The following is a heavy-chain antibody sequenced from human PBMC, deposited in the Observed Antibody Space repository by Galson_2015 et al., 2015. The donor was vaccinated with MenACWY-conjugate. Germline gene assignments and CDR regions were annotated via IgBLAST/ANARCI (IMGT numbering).Heavy chain of an antibody. J-gene: IGHJ6*03. CDR3: ARVGTWIHQYFYYMDV. CDR2: FSKSGSPI. V-gene: IGHV3-48*03. CDR1: GFTFTGYE. D-gene: IGHD5-18*01. Sequence: SLRLSCAASGFTFTGYEFNWVRQAPGKGLEWLSYFSKSGSPIFYADSVKGRFTISRDNTKKSLFLEMNSLRAGDTGVYYCARVGTWIHQYFYYMDVWGKGTTVTVSS.